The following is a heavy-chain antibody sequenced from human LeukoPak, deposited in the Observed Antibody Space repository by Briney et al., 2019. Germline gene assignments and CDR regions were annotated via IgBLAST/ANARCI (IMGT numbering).Heavy chain of an antibody. J-gene: IGHJ6*02. D-gene: IGHD2-15*01. Sequence: PSETLSLTCTVSGGSISYYYWSWIRQPPGKGLEWIGHIYHSGSTNYNPSLKSRVTISVDTSKNHFSLELSSVTAADTAVYYCVRHAATRHNYGMDVWGRGTTVTVSS. V-gene: IGHV4-59*08. CDR3: VRHAATRHNYGMDV. CDR2: IYHSGST. CDR1: GGSISYYY.